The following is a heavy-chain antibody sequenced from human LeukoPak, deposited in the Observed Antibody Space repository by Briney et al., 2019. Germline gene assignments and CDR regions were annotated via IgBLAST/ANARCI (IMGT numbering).Heavy chain of an antibody. CDR3: ARDPRTVQI. D-gene: IGHD1-1*01. J-gene: IGHJ4*02. Sequence: PGGSLRLSCAASGFTFSDNYMTWVRQAPGKGLEWLSYISGNGGDIQYADSVKGRFTISRDNAKNLLYLQMDSLRVEDTAIYYCARDPRTVQIWGQGTLVTVSS. V-gene: IGHV3-11*04. CDR1: GFTFSDNY. CDR2: ISGNGGDI.